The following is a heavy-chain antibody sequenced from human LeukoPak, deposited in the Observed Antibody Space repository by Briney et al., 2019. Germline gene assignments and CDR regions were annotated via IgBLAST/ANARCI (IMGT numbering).Heavy chain of an antibody. D-gene: IGHD3-10*01. Sequence: GGSLRLSCAAAGFTFSTYSMNRVRQAPGKGLEWVSSISSSSSYIYYADSVKGRFTISRDNAKNSLYLQMNSLRAEDTAVYYCARAFHITMVRGVTQYYFDYWGQGTLVTVSS. CDR3: ARAFHITMVRGVTQYYFDY. CDR2: ISSSSSYI. CDR1: GFTFSTYS. V-gene: IGHV3-21*01. J-gene: IGHJ4*02.